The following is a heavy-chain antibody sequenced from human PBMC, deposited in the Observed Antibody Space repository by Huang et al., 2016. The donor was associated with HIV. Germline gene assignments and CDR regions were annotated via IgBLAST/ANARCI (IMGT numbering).Heavy chain of an antibody. J-gene: IGHJ4*02. Sequence: DVQLLESGGDFVQPGGSLSLSCAASRFTFGTYAMSWVRQAPGKGLEWVSAISGSGDKTYYADSVKGRFTISRDNSKNTLFLQMNSLRAEDTAVYYCAKVPTVVTFHWGQGTLVTVSS. D-gene: IGHD2-21*02. V-gene: IGHV3-23*01. CDR1: RFTFGTYA. CDR2: ISGSGDKT. CDR3: AKVPTVVTFH.